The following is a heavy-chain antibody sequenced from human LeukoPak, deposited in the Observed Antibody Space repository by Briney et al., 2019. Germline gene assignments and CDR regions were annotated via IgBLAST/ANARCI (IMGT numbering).Heavy chain of an antibody. CDR3: GKGEFGDTWSHIDN. J-gene: IGHJ4*02. Sequence: GGSLRLSCAASGFTFDDHIMHWVRHAPGKGLEWICLISWDGAGAHYAGSVNGRFTISRDNRKNSLYLEMNSLTTEDTAVYYCGKGEFGDTWSHIDNWGQGTLVTVSS. CDR2: ISWDGAGA. V-gene: IGHV3-43*01. D-gene: IGHD3-10*01. CDR1: GFTFDDHI.